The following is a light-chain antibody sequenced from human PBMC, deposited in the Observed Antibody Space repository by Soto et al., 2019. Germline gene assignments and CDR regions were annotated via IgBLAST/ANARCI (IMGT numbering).Light chain of an antibody. CDR3: QQYRSSPYT. J-gene: IGKJ2*01. CDR2: GAS. V-gene: IGKV3-20*01. Sequence: ESVLMQSAGTLSLSQGERATLSCRASQSISSRYLAWYQQKPGQAPRLLFYGASNRATGIPDRFSGTGSGTDFSLTISRLESEDFPVYYCQQYRSSPYTLGLGTK. CDR1: QSISSRY.